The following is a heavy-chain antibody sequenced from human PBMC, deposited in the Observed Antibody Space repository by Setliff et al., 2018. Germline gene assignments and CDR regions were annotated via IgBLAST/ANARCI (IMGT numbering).Heavy chain of an antibody. J-gene: IGHJ4*02. V-gene: IGHV5-51*01. CDR3: ARESYDSSGYIYYFDY. CDR2: IYPGDSDT. D-gene: IGHD3-22*01. CDR1: GYSFTSYW. Sequence: PGESLKISCKGSGYSFTSYWIGWVRQMPGKGLEWMGIIYPGDSDTRYSPSFQGQVTISADKSISTVYLQWSSLKASDTAMYYCARESYDSSGYIYYFDYWGQGTLVTVSS.